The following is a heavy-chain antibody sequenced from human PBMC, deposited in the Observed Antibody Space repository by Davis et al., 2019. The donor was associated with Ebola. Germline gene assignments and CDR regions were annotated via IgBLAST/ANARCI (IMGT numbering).Heavy chain of an antibody. D-gene: IGHD3-10*01. Sequence: GESLKISCKGSGYSFTSYWISWVRQMPGKGLEWMGRIDPSDSYTNYSPSFEGQVTISVDRSITTAYLQWRSLRASDTAIYYCARQESLYGWSDYWGQGTLVTVSS. CDR1: GYSFTSYW. V-gene: IGHV5-10-1*04. CDR2: IDPSDSYT. J-gene: IGHJ4*02. CDR3: ARQESLYGWSDY.